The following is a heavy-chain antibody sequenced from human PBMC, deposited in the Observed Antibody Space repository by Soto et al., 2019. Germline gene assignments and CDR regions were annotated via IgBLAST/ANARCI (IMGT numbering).Heavy chain of an antibody. D-gene: IGHD1-26*01. CDR2: ISAYNGNT. CDR1: GYTFTSYG. CDR3: ARGNGGNYYCYGMDV. J-gene: IGHJ6*02. V-gene: IGHV1-18*01. Sequence: QVQLVQSGAEVKKPGASVKVSCKASGYTFTSYGISWVRQAPGQGLEWMGWISAYNGNTKYAQKLQGRATMTTDRSTSTAYMELRSLRSDDTAVYYWARGNGGNYYCYGMDVWGQGTTVTVSS.